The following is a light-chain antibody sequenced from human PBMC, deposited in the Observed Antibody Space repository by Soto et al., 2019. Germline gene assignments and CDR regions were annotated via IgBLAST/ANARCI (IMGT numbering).Light chain of an antibody. Sequence: DIQMTQSPSTLSASVGDRVTITCRASQSISNWLAWYQQKPGKVPKLLIYKASTLESGVPSRFSGGASGTEFTLTISSLQPDDFATYYFQRYDSFRTFGQGTTVEIK. J-gene: IGKJ1*01. V-gene: IGKV1-5*03. CDR3: QRYDSFRT. CDR2: KAS. CDR1: QSISNW.